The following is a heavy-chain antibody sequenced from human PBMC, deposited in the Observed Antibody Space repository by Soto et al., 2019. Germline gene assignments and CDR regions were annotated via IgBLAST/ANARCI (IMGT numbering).Heavy chain of an antibody. J-gene: IGHJ3*01. CDR3: VKEYCTGGTCFDAFDL. V-gene: IGHV3-48*03. Sequence: EAELVESGGGLVQPGGSLTLSCAASGFIFSDYEVDWLRQAPGRGPEWISYISDGGTTIYYAASVKGRFTISRDDAKKSLYLHMNNLRVDDTAIYFCVKEYCTGGTCFDAFDLWGQGTVVTVSS. CDR2: ISDGGTTI. CDR1: GFIFSDYE. D-gene: IGHD2-8*02.